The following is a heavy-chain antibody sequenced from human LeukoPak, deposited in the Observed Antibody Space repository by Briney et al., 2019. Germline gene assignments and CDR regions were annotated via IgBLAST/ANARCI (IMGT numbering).Heavy chain of an antibody. V-gene: IGHV1-18*01. CDR2: ISAYNGNT. CDR3: TRAAGPTGDYYYYYMDV. J-gene: IGHJ6*03. D-gene: IGHD6-19*01. CDR1: GYTFTSYG. Sequence: ASVKVSCKASGYTFTSYGISWVRQAPGQGLEWMGWISAYNGNTNYAQKLQGRVTMTTDTSTSTVYMELSSLRSEDTAVYYCTRAAGPTGDYYYYYMDVWGKGTTVTVSS.